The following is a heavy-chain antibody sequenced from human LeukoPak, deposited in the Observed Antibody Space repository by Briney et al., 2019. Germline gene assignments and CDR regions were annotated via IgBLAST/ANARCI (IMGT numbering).Heavy chain of an antibody. CDR1: GGSISSGSYY. V-gene: IGHV4-61*02. Sequence: SQTLSFTCTVSGGSISSGSYYWSWIRQPAGKGLEWIGRIYTSGSTNYNPSLKSRVTISVDTSKNQFSLKLSSVTAADTAVYYCARYCGGDCYSYYFDYWGQGTLVTVSS. CDR2: IYTSGST. D-gene: IGHD2-21*02. J-gene: IGHJ4*02. CDR3: ARYCGGDCYSYYFDY.